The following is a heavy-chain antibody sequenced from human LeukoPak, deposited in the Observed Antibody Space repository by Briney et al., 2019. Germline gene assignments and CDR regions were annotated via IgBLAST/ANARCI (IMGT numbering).Heavy chain of an antibody. CDR2: IWYDGSNK. J-gene: IGHJ3*02. CDR3: ARNGVDSTYDI. D-gene: IGHD2-8*01. Sequence: GRSLRLSCAASGFTFSSYGMHWVRQAPGKGLEWVAVIWYDGSNKYYADSVKGRFTISRDNSKNTLYLQMNSLRAEDTAVYYCARNGVDSTYDIWGQGTVVTVSS. V-gene: IGHV3-33*01. CDR1: GFTFSSYG.